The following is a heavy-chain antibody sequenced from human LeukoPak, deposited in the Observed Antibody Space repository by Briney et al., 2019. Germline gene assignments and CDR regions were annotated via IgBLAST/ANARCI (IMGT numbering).Heavy chain of an antibody. CDR2: IKEDGSEK. V-gene: IGHV3-7*03. CDR3: ARDEIRRTFDY. J-gene: IGHJ4*02. CDR1: GFTFSSYW. Sequence: GGSLRLSCAVSGFTFSSYWMSWVRQAPGKGPEWVANIKEDGSEKYYVDSMKGRFTISRDNAKNSLCLQINSLRAEDTAVYYCARDEIRRTFDYWGQGALSPSP. D-gene: IGHD3-10*01.